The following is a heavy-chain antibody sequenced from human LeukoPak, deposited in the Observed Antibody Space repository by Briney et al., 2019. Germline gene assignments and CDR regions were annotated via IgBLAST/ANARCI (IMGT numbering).Heavy chain of an antibody. D-gene: IGHD2-2*01. CDR2: LSPNSGGI. Sequence: ASVKVSCKTSGYTFSDYYIHWVRQAPRQGLEWMGWLSPNSGGINSAQKFQGRVTMTRDTSISTACMELNRLRSDDTAVYYCARCSTSCSNFDYWGQGTLVTVSS. CDR1: GYTFSDYY. CDR3: ARCSTSCSNFDY. J-gene: IGHJ4*02. V-gene: IGHV1-2*02.